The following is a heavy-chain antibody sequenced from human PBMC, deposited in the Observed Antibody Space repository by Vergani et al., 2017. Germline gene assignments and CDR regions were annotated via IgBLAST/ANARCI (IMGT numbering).Heavy chain of an antibody. D-gene: IGHD3-10*01. V-gene: IGHV3-9*01. J-gene: IGHJ5*02. CDR2: ISWNSGST. CDR1: GFTFDDYA. Sequence: EVQLVESGGGLVQPGRSLRLSCAASGFTFDDYAMHWVRQAPGKGLEWVSGISWNSGSTGYADSVKGRFTISRDNAKNSLYLQMNSLRAEDTAVYYCARGITMVRGVPNWFDPWGQGTLVTVSS. CDR3: ARGITMVRGVPNWFDP.